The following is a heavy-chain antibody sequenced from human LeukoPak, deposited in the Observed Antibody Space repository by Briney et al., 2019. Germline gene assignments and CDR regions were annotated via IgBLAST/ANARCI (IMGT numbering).Heavy chain of an antibody. CDR1: GFTFSSYS. D-gene: IGHD2-15*01. J-gene: IGHJ4*02. CDR3: ARGGCSGGSCYFDY. V-gene: IGHV3-48*01. Sequence: PGGSLRLSCAASGFTFSSYSMNWVRQAPGKGLEWVSYISSRSSTIYYADSVKGRFTISRDNAKNSLYLQMNSLRAEDTAVYYCARGGCSGGSCYFDYWGQGTLVTVSS. CDR2: ISSRSSTI.